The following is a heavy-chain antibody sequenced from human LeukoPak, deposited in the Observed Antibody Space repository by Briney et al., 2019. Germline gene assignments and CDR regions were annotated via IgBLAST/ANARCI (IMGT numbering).Heavy chain of an antibody. V-gene: IGHV3-21*01. CDR2: ISSSSSFI. J-gene: IGHJ4*02. CDR3: ARDKVVVPAAIDY. CDR1: GFTFSSYS. Sequence: GGSLRLSCAASGFTFSSYSMNWVRQAPGKGLEWVSSISSSSSFIYHAESVKGRFTIPRDNAKNSLYLQMNSLRAEDTAVYYCARDKVVVPAAIDYWGQGTLVTVSS. D-gene: IGHD2-2*01.